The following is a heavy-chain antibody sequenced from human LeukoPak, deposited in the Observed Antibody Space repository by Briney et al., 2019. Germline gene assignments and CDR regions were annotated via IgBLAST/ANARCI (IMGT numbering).Heavy chain of an antibody. Sequence: GGSLRLSCAASGFSFSNYWMSWVRRAPGKGLEWVANIKQDGSAISYVDSVKGRFTTSRDNAKNSLYLQMNSLRAEDTAVYYCARNRGAGGGYFDYWGQGALVTVSS. CDR2: IKQDGSAI. J-gene: IGHJ4*02. CDR1: GFSFSNYW. V-gene: IGHV3-7*05. D-gene: IGHD3-16*01. CDR3: ARNRGAGGGYFDY.